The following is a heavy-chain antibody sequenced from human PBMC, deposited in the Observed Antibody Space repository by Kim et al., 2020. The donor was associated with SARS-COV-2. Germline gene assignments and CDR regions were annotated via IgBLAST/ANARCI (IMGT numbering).Heavy chain of an antibody. Sequence: GGSLRLSCAAPGFTFSNYWLHWVRQVPGKGLVWVSRINSDGCSTSYADSVKGRFTISRDNTKNTMFLQMNRLRAEDTAVYYCALFYGSRGYRNSYYFDSWGQGTLFTVS. CDR2: INSDGCST. D-gene: IGHD3-10*01. J-gene: IGHJ4*02. V-gene: IGHV3-74*01. CDR1: GFTFSNYW. CDR3: ALFYGSRGYRNSYYFDS.